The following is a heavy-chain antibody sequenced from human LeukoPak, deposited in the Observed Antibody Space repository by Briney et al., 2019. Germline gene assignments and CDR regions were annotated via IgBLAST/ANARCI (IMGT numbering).Heavy chain of an antibody. V-gene: IGHV4-34*01. J-gene: IGHJ4*02. CDR3: ARVGYDFDY. D-gene: IGHD1-1*01. CDR1: SGSFSGYY. CDR2: INHSGST. Sequence: SETLSLTCAVYSGSFSGYYWSWIRQPPGKGLEWIGEINHSGSTNYNPSLKSRVTISVDTSKNQFSLKLSSVTAADTAVYYCARVGYDFDYWGQGTLVTVSS.